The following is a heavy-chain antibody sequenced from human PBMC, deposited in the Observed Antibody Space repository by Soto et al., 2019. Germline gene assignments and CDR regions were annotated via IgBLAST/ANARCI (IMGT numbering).Heavy chain of an antibody. CDR1: GFTFSSYA. V-gene: IGHV3-23*01. J-gene: IGHJ4*02. D-gene: IGHD1-26*01. Sequence: EVQLLESGGGLVQPGGSLRLSCAASGFTFSSYAMRWVRQAPVKGLEWVSAISGSGGSTYYADSVKGRFTISRDNSTNALYLQMNSLRAEDTAVYYWARRGSGSYYDYWGQGTLVTVSS. CDR2: ISGSGGST. CDR3: ARRGSGSYYDY.